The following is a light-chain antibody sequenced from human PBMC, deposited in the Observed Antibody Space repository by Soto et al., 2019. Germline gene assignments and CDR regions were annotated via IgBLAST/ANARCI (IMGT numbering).Light chain of an antibody. CDR2: GAS. V-gene: IGKV3-20*01. CDR1: QSVSRIY. J-gene: IGKJ1*01. Sequence: EIVLTQSPGTLSLSPGERATLSCRASQSVSRIYLAWYQQKPGQAPRLLISGASSKVIGIPDRFSGSGSGTDFTLTFSRLEPEDFAVYYCQQDASSPQTFGQGTKVEV. CDR3: QQDASSPQT.